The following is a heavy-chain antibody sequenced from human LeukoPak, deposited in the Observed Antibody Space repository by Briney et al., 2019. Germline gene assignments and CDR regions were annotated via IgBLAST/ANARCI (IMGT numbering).Heavy chain of an antibody. CDR3: GYDSSGYYSGLGDY. V-gene: IGHV1-2*02. CDR2: INPNSGGT. J-gene: IGHJ4*02. CDR1: GYTFTGYY. Sequence: ASVKVSCKASGYTFTGYYMHWVRQAPGQGLEWMGWINPNSGGTNYAQKFQGRVTMTRDTSISTAYMELSRLRSDDTAVYYCGYDSSGYYSGLGDYWGQGTRVTVSS. D-gene: IGHD3-22*01.